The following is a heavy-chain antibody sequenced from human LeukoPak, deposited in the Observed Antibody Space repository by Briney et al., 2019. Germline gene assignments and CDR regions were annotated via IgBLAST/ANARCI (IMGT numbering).Heavy chain of an antibody. CDR2: IYHSGST. J-gene: IGHJ4*02. CDR3: ARKREYSPCEY. CDR1: GYSISSGYY. Sequence: SETLSLTCTVSGYSISSGYYWGWIRQPPGEGLEWIGSIYHSGSTYYNPSLKSRVTISVDTSKNQFSLKLSSVTAADTAVYYCARKREYSPCEYWGQGTLVTVSS. D-gene: IGHD4-11*01. V-gene: IGHV4-38-2*02.